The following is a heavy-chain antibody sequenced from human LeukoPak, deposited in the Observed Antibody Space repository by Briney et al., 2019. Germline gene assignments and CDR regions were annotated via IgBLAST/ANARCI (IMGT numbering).Heavy chain of an antibody. D-gene: IGHD4-17*01. CDR1: GGSISSYY. J-gene: IGHJ4*02. Sequence: SETLSLTCTVSGGSISSYYWSWIRQPPGKGLEWIGYIYYSGSTNYNPSLKSRVTISVDTSKNQFSLKLSSVTAADTAVYYCAREDDGDYAYTLDYWGQGTLVTVSS. CDR2: IYYSGST. V-gene: IGHV4-59*01. CDR3: AREDDGDYAYTLDY.